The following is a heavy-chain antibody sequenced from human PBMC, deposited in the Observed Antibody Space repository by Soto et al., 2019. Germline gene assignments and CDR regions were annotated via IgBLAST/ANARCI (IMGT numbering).Heavy chain of an antibody. D-gene: IGHD3-9*01. CDR2: IIPIFGTA. Sequence: VASVKVSCKASGGTFSSYAISWVRQAPGQGLEWMGGIIPIFGTANYAQKFQGRVTITADKSTSTAYMELSSLRSEDTAVYYCARGEMDILTGYSKYLYGMDVWGQGTTVTVSS. J-gene: IGHJ6*02. CDR3: ARGEMDILTGYSKYLYGMDV. V-gene: IGHV1-69*06. CDR1: GGTFSSYA.